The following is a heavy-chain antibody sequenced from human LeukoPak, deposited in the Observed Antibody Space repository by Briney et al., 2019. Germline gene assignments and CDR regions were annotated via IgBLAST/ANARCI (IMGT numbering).Heavy chain of an antibody. CDR1: GLTFTNVW. Sequence: GGSLRLSCAASGLTFTNVWMSWVRQAPGKGLEWVGRIKSKTDGGTTDYAAPVKGRFSISRDDSKNTLYLQMNSLETEDTAVYYCTASLWFGERIFDYWGQGTLVTVSS. J-gene: IGHJ4*02. D-gene: IGHD3-10*01. V-gene: IGHV3-15*01. CDR3: TASLWFGERIFDY. CDR2: IKSKTDGGTT.